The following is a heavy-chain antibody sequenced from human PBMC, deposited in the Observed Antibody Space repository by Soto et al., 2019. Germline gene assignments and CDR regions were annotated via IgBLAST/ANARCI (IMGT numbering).Heavy chain of an antibody. CDR3: GRVVSRDSGSGENWFAS. Sequence: QVQLVQSGAEMKKPGASVRVSCKASGYIFTSYAMQWVRQAPGQGLEWMGWINPGNGKTKYSQKFQGRVTITRDTSASTFYMELSGLTSKGRAMYYCGRVVSRDSGSGENWFASWGQGTRVTVSS. CDR2: INPGNGKT. D-gene: IGHD3-10*01. V-gene: IGHV1-3*01. J-gene: IGHJ5*01. CDR1: GYIFTSYA.